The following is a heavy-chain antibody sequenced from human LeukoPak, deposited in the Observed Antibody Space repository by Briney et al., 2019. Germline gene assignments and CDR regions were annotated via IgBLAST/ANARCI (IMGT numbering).Heavy chain of an antibody. D-gene: IGHD3-22*01. V-gene: IGHV4-34*01. J-gene: IGHJ3*02. Sequence: PSETLSLTCAVYGGSFSGYYWSWIRQPPGKGLEWIGEINHSGSTNYNPSLKSRVTISVDTSKNQFSLKLSSVTAADTAAYYCASLYYYDSRGDAFDIWGQGTMVTVSS. CDR2: INHSGST. CDR3: ASLYYYDSRGDAFDI. CDR1: GGSFSGYY.